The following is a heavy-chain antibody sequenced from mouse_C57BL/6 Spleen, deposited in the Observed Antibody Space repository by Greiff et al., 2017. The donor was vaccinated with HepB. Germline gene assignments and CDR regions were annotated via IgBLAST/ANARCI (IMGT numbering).Heavy chain of an antibody. J-gene: IGHJ4*01. D-gene: IGHD1-1*01. Sequence: EVHLVESGGGLVKPGGSLKLSCAASGFTFSDYGMHWVRQAPEKGLEWVAYISSGSSTIYYADTVKGRFTISRDNAKNSLFLQMTSLRSEDTAMYYCARNYGSSYAGGVMDYWGQGTSVTVSS. CDR2: ISSGSSTI. CDR3: ARNYGSSYAGGVMDY. CDR1: GFTFSDYG. V-gene: IGHV5-17*01.